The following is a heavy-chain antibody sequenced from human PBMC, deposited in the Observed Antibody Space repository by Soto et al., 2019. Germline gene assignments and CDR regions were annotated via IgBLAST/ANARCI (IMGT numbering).Heavy chain of an antibody. J-gene: IGHJ4*02. V-gene: IGHV1-18*01. CDR3: ARDVPIYDYVWGSDPYYFDY. D-gene: IGHD3-16*01. CDR1: GYTFTSYG. CDR2: ISAYNGNT. Sequence: QVQLVQSGAEVKKPGASVKVSCKASGYTFTSYGISWVRQAPGQGLEWMGWISAYNGNTNYAQKLQGRVTMTTDTSTRTAYMELRSLRSDDTAVYYCARDVPIYDYVWGSDPYYFDYWGQGTLVTVSS.